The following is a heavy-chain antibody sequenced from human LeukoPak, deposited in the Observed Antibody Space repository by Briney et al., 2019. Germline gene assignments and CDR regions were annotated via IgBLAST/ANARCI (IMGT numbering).Heavy chain of an antibody. CDR1: GFTFSSYG. CDR2: IRYDGSNK. V-gene: IGHV3-30*02. J-gene: IGHJ4*02. Sequence: GGSLRLSCAASGFTFSSYGMHWVRQAPGKGLEWVAFIRYDGSNKYYADSVKGRFTISRDNSKNTLYLQMNSLRAEDTAVYYCAKDPRWLQSGRFDYYFDYWGQGTLVTVSS. CDR3: AKDPRWLQSGRFDYYFDY. D-gene: IGHD5-24*01.